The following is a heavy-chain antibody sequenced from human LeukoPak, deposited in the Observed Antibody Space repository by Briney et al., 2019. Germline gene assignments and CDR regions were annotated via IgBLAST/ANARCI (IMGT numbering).Heavy chain of an antibody. J-gene: IGHJ4*02. Sequence: PGGSLRLSCAASGFTFSSYAMNWVRQAPGKGLEWVSYISSSGSTIYYADSVKGRFTISGDNAKNSLYLQMNSLRAEDTAVYFCASSITLIRGVIIAAYDDFDYWGQGTLVTVSS. CDR1: GFTFSSYA. D-gene: IGHD3-10*01. CDR2: ISSSGSTI. CDR3: ASSITLIRGVIIAAYDDFDY. V-gene: IGHV3-48*03.